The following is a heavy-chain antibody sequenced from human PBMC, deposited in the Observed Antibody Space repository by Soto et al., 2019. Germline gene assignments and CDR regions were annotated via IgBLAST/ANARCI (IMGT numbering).Heavy chain of an antibody. V-gene: IGHV3-48*03. Sequence: GGSPRLSCAVSGFTFSSYEVNWVRQAPGKGLEWVSYTSSGDSTIYYADSVKGRFTISRDNAKNSLYLQMNNLRAEDTAVYYCARQNGSGWEGLFDYWGQGTLVTVSS. J-gene: IGHJ4*02. CDR1: GFTFSSYE. CDR2: TSSGDSTI. CDR3: ARQNGSGWEGLFDY. D-gene: IGHD6-19*01.